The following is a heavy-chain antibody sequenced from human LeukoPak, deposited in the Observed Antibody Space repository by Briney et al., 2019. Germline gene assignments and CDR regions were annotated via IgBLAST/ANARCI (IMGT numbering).Heavy chain of an antibody. CDR3: ARAGSRGIAVAGTAGY. Sequence: PGGSLRLSCAASGFTFSSYTMNWVRQAPGKGLEWVSSISGSSSYIYYADSVKGRFTISRDNAKNSLYLQMNSLRAEDTAVYYCARAGSRGIAVAGTAGYWGQGTLVTVSS. CDR2: ISGSSSYI. D-gene: IGHD6-19*01. V-gene: IGHV3-21*01. J-gene: IGHJ4*02. CDR1: GFTFSSYT.